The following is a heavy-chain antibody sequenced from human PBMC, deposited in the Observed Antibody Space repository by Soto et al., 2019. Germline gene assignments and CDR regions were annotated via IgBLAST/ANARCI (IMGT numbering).Heavy chain of an antibody. D-gene: IGHD2-15*01. J-gene: IGHJ6*02. Sequence: PGGSLRLSCAASGFTFSSYAMHCVRQAPGKGLEWVAVISYDGSNKYYADSVKGRFTISRDNSKNTLYLQMNSLRAEDTAVYYCARVVVELYGMDVWGQGTTVTVSS. CDR2: ISYDGSNK. V-gene: IGHV3-30-3*01. CDR1: GFTFSSYA. CDR3: ARVVVELYGMDV.